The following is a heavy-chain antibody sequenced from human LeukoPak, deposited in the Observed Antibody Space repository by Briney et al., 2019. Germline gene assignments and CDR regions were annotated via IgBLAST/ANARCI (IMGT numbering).Heavy chain of an antibody. V-gene: IGHV4-34*01. CDR1: GGSFSGYY. CDR2: INHSGST. CDR3: ARAMVRGAPYYYYGMDV. Sequence: PSETLSLTCAVYGGSFSGYYWSWIRQLPGKGLEWIGEINHSGSTNYNPSLKSRVTISVDTSKNQFSLKLSSVTAADTAVYYCARAMVRGAPYYYYGMDVWGKGTTVTVSS. D-gene: IGHD3-10*01. J-gene: IGHJ6*04.